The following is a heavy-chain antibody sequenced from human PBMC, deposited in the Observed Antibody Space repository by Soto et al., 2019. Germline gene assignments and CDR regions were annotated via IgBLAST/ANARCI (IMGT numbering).Heavy chain of an antibody. CDR1: GFSVSNNY. Sequence: EVQLVESGGGLVQPGGCLRLSCAASGFSVSNNYMSWVRQAPGKGLECVSLIYSGGDTYYVDSVKGRFSISRDSSKNTLYLQMNSLRAEDSAVYYCARNIPVTTLGYWGQGTVVTVAS. J-gene: IGHJ4*02. D-gene: IGHD4-17*01. CDR2: IYSGGDT. CDR3: ARNIPVTTLGY. V-gene: IGHV3-66*01.